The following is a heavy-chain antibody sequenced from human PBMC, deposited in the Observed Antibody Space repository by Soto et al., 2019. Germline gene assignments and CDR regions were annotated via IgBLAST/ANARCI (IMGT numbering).Heavy chain of an antibody. V-gene: IGHV1-8*01. J-gene: IGHJ6*03. D-gene: IGHD3-3*01. CDR2: MNPNSGNT. Sequence: GASVKVSCKASGYTFTSYDINWVRQATGQGLEWMGWMNPNSGNTGYAQKFQGRVTMTRNTSISTAYMELSSLRSEDTAVYYCARGPGSGYFFGQCYYYYMDVWGKGTTVTVSS. CDR3: ARGPGSGYFFGQCYYYYMDV. CDR1: GYTFTSYD.